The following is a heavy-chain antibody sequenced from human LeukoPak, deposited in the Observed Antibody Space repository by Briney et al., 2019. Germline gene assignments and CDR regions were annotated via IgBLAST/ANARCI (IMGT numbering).Heavy chain of an antibody. Sequence: ASVKVSCKASGGTFSSYAISWVRQAPGQGLEWMGRIIPILGIANYAQKFQGRVTITADKSTSTAYMELSSLRSEDTAVYYCATSDPDYYYDSSGYYPGAEYFQHWGQGTLVTVSS. CDR1: GGTFSSYA. CDR2: IIPILGIA. CDR3: ATSDPDYYYDSSGYYPGAEYFQH. J-gene: IGHJ1*01. V-gene: IGHV1-69*04. D-gene: IGHD3-22*01.